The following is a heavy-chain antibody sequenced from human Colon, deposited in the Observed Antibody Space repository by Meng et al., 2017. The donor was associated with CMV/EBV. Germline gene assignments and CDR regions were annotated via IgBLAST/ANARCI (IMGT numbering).Heavy chain of an antibody. Sequence: ISGDSASNDCAAWNWIRLAPSRGLEWLGRTYYRSRLYNDYAVSMKGRITINPDTSKNQFSLQLNSVTPDVTAIYYCARTSARGSWFDPWGQGTLVTVSS. V-gene: IGHV6-1*01. D-gene: IGHD1-26*01. J-gene: IGHJ5*01. CDR2: TYYRSRLYN. CDR1: GDSASNDCAA. CDR3: ARTSARGSWFDP.